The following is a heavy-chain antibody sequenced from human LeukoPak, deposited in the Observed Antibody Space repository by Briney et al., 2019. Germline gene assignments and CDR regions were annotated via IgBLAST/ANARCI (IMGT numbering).Heavy chain of an antibody. D-gene: IGHD1-26*01. Sequence: GGSLRLSCAASGFTFSSYAMSWVRQAPGKGLEWGSAISGSGGSTYYADSVKGRFTISRDNSKNTLYLQMNSLRAEDTAVYYCAKAYLSGSYLYYFDYWGQGTLVTVSS. CDR1: GFTFSSYA. J-gene: IGHJ4*02. CDR2: ISGSGGST. CDR3: AKAYLSGSYLYYFDY. V-gene: IGHV3-23*01.